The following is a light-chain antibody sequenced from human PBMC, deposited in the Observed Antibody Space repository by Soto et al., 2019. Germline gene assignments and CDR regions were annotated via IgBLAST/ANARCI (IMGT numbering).Light chain of an antibody. CDR1: QSVSTY. J-gene: IGKJ1*01. Sequence: EIVLTQSPAALSLSPGERATLSCRASQSVSTYLAWYQQKPGQAPRLLIYDASNRATGIPDRFSGSGSGTDFTLTISSLEPEDSAAYFCQQRSNWPPWTFGQGTKVDIK. CDR3: QQRSNWPPWT. CDR2: DAS. V-gene: IGKV3-11*01.